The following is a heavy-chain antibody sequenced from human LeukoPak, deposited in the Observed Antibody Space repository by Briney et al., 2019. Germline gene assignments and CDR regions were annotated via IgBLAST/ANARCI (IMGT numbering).Heavy chain of an antibody. CDR2: TTSSGST. CDR1: GFTFNNYA. Sequence: PGGSLRLSCAASGFTFNNYAMNWVRQAPGKGLEWVSVTTSSGSTYYADSVKGRFTISRDNSKNTLYLQMNSLRAEDTAIYYCAEDLYGDYDFDCWGRGTLVTVSS. J-gene: IGHJ4*02. D-gene: IGHD4-17*01. CDR3: AEDLYGDYDFDC. V-gene: IGHV3-23*01.